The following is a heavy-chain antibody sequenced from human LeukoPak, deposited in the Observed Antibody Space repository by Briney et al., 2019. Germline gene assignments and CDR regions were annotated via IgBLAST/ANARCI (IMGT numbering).Heavy chain of an antibody. CDR3: ARDAREVLLWFGEFSP. CDR2: ISTYNGKT. J-gene: IGHJ5*02. V-gene: IGHV1-18*01. D-gene: IGHD3-10*01. CDR1: GYTFTTYG. Sequence: GASVKVSCKASGYTFTTYGISWVRQAPGQGLEWMGWISTYNGKTNHAQKLQGRVTMTTDTSTSTAYMELRSLTSDDTAVYYCARDAREVLLWFGEFSPWGQGTLVTVSS.